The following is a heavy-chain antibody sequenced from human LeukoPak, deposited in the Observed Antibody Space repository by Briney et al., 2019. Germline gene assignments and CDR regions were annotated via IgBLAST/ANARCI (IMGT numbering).Heavy chain of an antibody. CDR3: ARARYGDYADAFDI. J-gene: IGHJ3*02. Sequence: GGSLRLSCAASGFTFSSYGMHWVRQAPEKGLEWVANIKQDGSEKYYVDSVKGRFTISRDNAKNSLYLQMNSLRAEDTAVYYCARARYGDYADAFDIWGQGTMVTVSS. CDR2: IKQDGSEK. V-gene: IGHV3-7*01. D-gene: IGHD4-17*01. CDR1: GFTFSSYG.